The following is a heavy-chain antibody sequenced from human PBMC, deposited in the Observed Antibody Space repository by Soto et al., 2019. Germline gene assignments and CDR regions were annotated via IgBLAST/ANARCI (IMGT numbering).Heavy chain of an antibody. J-gene: IGHJ6*02. CDR3: AISTRWGYYGMDV. CDR2: ISGSGSST. V-gene: IGHV3-23*01. CDR1: IFTIDSYA. D-gene: IGHD2-2*01. Sequence: EVQLLESGGGLIQPGGSLRLSCAASIFTIDSYAMSWVRQAPGKGLEWVSSISGSGSSTYYADSVQGRVTISKDNSRNRLFLQMNSLRDGDTAVYYCAISTRWGYYGMDVWGQGTTVTVSS.